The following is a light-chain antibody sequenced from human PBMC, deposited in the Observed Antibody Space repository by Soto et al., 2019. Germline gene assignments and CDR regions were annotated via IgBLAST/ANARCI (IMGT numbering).Light chain of an antibody. J-gene: IGKJ1*01. V-gene: IGKV4-1*01. CDR3: LQYSTTRT. CDR2: WAS. Sequence: DIVLTQSPDSLAVSLGERATINCKSSQSVLYSSNNKNYLAWYQQKPGQPPKLLIYWASTRESGVPDRFSGSGSGTDFTLTISSLQAEDVAVYSCLQYSTTRTFGQGT. CDR1: QSVLYSSNNKNY.